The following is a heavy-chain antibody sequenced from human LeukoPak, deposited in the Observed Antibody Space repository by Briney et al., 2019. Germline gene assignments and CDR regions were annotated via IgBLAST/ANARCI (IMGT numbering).Heavy chain of an antibody. CDR1: GFTFSSYA. D-gene: IGHD3-22*01. CDR2: ISGSGAGT. CDR3: AKDQNPILLPFNDAFDI. J-gene: IGHJ3*02. Sequence: HAGGSLRLSCAASGFTFSSYAMSWVRQAPGKGLEWVSTISGSGAGTYYADSVKGRFTISRDNSKNTLYLQMNSLRAEDTAVYYCAKDQNPILLPFNDAFDIWGQGTMVTVSS. V-gene: IGHV3-23*01.